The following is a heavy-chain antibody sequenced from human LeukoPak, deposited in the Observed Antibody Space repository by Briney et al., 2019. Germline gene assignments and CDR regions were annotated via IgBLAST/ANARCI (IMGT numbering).Heavy chain of an antibody. V-gene: IGHV3-23*01. Sequence: GGSLRPSCAASGCTFSSFAMDWVRQAPGKGLEWVAAISGGGGSAYYADSVKGRFTISRDNSKNTLYLHVNSLRDEDTAIYYCARDGGSYCGGGSCYSGTALDIWGQGTLVTVSS. J-gene: IGHJ3*02. D-gene: IGHD2-15*01. CDR2: ISGGGGSA. CDR1: GCTFSSFA. CDR3: ARDGGSYCGGGSCYSGTALDI.